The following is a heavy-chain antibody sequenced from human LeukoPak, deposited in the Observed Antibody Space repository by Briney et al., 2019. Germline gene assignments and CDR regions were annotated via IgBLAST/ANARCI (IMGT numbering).Heavy chain of an antibody. CDR2: ISYDGTDK. Sequence: GGSLRLSCAASGFAFSSYAIHWVRQAPDKGLEWVAVISYDGTDKYYADSVKGRFTISRDNSKNMLYLQMNSLRAEDTAVYFCARDQPYFDSWGQGTRVTVSS. CDR3: ARDQPYFDS. CDR1: GFAFSSYA. J-gene: IGHJ4*02. V-gene: IGHV3-30*04.